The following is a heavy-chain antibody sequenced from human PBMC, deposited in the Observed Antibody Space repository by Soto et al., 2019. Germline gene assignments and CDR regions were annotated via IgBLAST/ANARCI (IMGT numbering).Heavy chain of an antibody. J-gene: IGHJ4*01. D-gene: IGHD6-13*01. Sequence: GGSLRLSCAASGFTFSNYYMNWVRQALGTGLEWVSSISTSSSYTYYVDSVKGRFTISRDNAKDSLYLQMNSLRAEDTAVYYCARGMYNSAWSNDYWGHGTLVTVSS. CDR1: GFTFSNYY. CDR2: ISTSSSYT. V-gene: IGHV3-21*01. CDR3: ARGMYNSAWSNDY.